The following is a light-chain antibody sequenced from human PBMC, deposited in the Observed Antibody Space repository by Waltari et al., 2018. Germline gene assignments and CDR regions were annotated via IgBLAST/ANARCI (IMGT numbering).Light chain of an antibody. CDR1: SFNIGSNS. Sequence: QSVLTQPPSASGTPGQRVTISCSGSSFNIGSNSVHWYQQLPGTAPKLLIYGNNPRPSGVPDRFSVSKSGTSASLAISGLRSEDEAIYYCATWDDSLGGLCVFGGGTKVTVL. V-gene: IGLV1-47*01. CDR2: GNN. CDR3: ATWDDSLGGLCV. J-gene: IGLJ3*02.